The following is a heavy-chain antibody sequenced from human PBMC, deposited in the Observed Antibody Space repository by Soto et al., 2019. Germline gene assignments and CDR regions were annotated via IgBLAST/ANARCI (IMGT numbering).Heavy chain of an antibody. D-gene: IGHD6-19*01. CDR2: IGSRGDST. J-gene: IGHJ4*02. CDR1: GFTFSSFA. Sequence: EVQLLESGGGLVQPGGSLRLSCAASGFTFSSFAMSWVRQAPGKGLEWVSAIGSRGDSTYYADSVKGRFTISRDNSKNTLYLQMNSLRADDTAVYYCAKDLIYGYNSGRPFDSWGQGTLVTVS. V-gene: IGHV3-23*01. CDR3: AKDLIYGYNSGRPFDS.